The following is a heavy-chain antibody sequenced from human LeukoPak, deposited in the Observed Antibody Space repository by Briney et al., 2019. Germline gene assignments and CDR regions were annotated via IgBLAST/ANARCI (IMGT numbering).Heavy chain of an antibody. Sequence: PGGSLRLSCAASGFTFSNYRMSWVRQAPGKGLEWVAHINMDGSEKYYVDSVKGRFTISRDNAKNSLYLQMNSLRVEDTAVYYRARDKVTYWGQGTLVTVSS. CDR1: GFTFSNYR. V-gene: IGHV3-7*01. CDR2: INMDGSEK. J-gene: IGHJ4*02. CDR3: ARDKVTY.